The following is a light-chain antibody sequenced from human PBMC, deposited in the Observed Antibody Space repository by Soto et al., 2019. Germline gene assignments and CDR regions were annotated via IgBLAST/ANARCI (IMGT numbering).Light chain of an antibody. CDR1: SGHSSYA. J-gene: IGLJ3*02. CDR2: LNSDGSH. V-gene: IGLV4-69*01. CDR3: QTWGTGIRHWV. Sequence: QPVLTQSPSASASLGASVKLTCTLSSGHSSYAIAWHQQQPEKGPRYLMKLNSDGSHSKGDGIPDRFSGSSSGAERYLTISSLQSEDEADYYCQTWGTGIRHWVFGGGTKLTVL.